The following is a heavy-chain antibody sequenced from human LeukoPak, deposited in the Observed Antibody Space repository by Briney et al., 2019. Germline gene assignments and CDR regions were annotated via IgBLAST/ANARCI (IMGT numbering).Heavy chain of an antibody. V-gene: IGHV3-21*01. D-gene: IGHD3-22*01. CDR1: GFTFSSYS. CDR2: ISSSSSYI. J-gene: IGHJ4*02. CDR3: ARDPDYYDSSGYFDY. Sequence: PGGSLRLSCAASGFTFSSYSMNWVRQAPGKGLERVSSISSSSSYIYYADSVKGRFTISRDNAKNSLYLQMNSLRAEDTAVYYCARDPDYYDSSGYFDYWGQGTLVTVSS.